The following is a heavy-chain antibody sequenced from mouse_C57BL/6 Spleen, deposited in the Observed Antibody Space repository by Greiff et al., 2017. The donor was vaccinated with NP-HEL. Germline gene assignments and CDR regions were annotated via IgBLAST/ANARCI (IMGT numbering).Heavy chain of an antibody. CDR1: GFTFSDYG. CDR3: AKLGRNYYAMDY. D-gene: IGHD4-1*01. V-gene: IGHV5-17*01. CDR2: ISSGSSTI. J-gene: IGHJ4*01. Sequence: EVQLVESGGGLVKPGGSLKLSCAASGFTFSDYGMHWVRQAPEKGLEWVAYISSGSSTIYYADTVKGRFTISRDNAKNTLFLQMTSLRSEDTAMYYCAKLGRNYYAMDYWGQRTSVTVSS.